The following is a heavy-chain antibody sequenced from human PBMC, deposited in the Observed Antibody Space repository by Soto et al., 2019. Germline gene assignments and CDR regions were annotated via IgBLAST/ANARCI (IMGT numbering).Heavy chain of an antibody. J-gene: IGHJ6*02. CDR1: GYTFTGYY. CDR3: ARDLGGRFGEYYYGMDV. D-gene: IGHD3-10*01. V-gene: IGHV1-2*04. Sequence: ASVKVSCKASGYTFTGYYMHWVRQAPGQGLERMGWINPNSGGTNYAQKFQGWVTMTRDTSISTAYMELSRLRSDDTAVYYCARDLGGRFGEYYYGMDVWGQGTTVTVSS. CDR2: INPNSGGT.